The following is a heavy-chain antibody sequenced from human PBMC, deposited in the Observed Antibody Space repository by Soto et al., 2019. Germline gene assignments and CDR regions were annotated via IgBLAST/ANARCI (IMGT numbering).Heavy chain of an antibody. CDR1: GFTFSSYD. CDR2: IGTAGDT. J-gene: IGHJ4*02. D-gene: IGHD5-18*01. CDR3: ARSSYANDFDY. V-gene: IGHV3-13*01. Sequence: PGGSLRLSCAASGFTFSSYDMHWVRQATGKGLEWVSAIGTAGDTYYPGSVKGRFTISRENAKNSLYLQMNRLRAGDTAVYYCARSSYANDFDYWGQGTLVTVSS.